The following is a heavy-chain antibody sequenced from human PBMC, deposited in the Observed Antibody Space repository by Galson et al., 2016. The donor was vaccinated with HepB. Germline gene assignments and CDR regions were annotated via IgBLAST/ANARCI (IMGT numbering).Heavy chain of an antibody. Sequence: SETLSLTCTVSGGSLSTYYWSWIRQPPGKGLQWIGYIYYTGTTNYNPSLKSRVTISVDTSKNQFSLNLRSVTSADTAVYYCARSNNKWLRFNQWGQGTLVTVSS. CDR3: ARSNNKWLRFNQ. V-gene: IGHV4-59*01. CDR1: GGSLSTYY. CDR2: IYYTGTT. J-gene: IGHJ4*02. D-gene: IGHD5-12*01.